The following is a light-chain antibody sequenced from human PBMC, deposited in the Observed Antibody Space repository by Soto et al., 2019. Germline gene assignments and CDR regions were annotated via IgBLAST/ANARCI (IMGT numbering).Light chain of an antibody. V-gene: IGKV4-1*01. Sequence: DVVMTQSPDSLALSLGERATINCKSSQSLLSSSDNRNYLAWFQQKVGQPPKLLIRWASTRESGVPDRFSASGSATDFTLTITSLQAEDVAVDYWQEYYRTPPTFGQGTKVEIK. J-gene: IGKJ2*01. CDR1: QSLLSSSDNRNY. CDR3: QEYYRTPPT. CDR2: WAS.